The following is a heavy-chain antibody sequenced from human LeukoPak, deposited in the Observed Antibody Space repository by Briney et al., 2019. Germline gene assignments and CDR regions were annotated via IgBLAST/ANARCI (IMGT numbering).Heavy chain of an antibody. CDR1: GFTFSSYG. Sequence: GGSLRLSCAASGFTFSSYGMHWVRQAPGKGLEWVAVISYDGSNKYYADAVKGRFTISRDNSKNTLYLQMNSLRAEDTAVYYCARDQDCSGGSCSNYYYYYGMDVWGQGTTVTVSS. J-gene: IGHJ6*02. V-gene: IGHV3-30*03. CDR3: ARDQDCSGGSCSNYYYYYGMDV. D-gene: IGHD2-15*01. CDR2: ISYDGSNK.